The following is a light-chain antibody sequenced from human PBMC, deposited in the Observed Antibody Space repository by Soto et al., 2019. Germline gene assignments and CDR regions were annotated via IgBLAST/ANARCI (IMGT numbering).Light chain of an antibody. V-gene: IGKV3-20*01. CDR1: QTVSKNY. J-gene: IGKJ5*01. CDR2: AAS. CDR3: QQYAVSTIT. Sequence: EIVLTQSPVTLSLSPGAGATLPCRASQTVSKNYLAWYHKNPGQDPRLLIYAASTRATGIPDRFSGSGSGTDFNLTISSLETEEFAVFEGQQYAVSTITFGQGTRLEIK.